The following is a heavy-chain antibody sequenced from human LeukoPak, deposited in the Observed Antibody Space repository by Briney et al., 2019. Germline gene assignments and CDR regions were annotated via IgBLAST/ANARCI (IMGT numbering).Heavy chain of an antibody. Sequence: SETLSLTCTVSGGSISSGSYYWSWIRQPAGKGLEWIGRIYTSGSTNYNPSLKSRVTMSVDTSKNQFSLKLSSVTAADTAVYYCARLRDYYGSGSYYHATYYFDYWGQGTLVTVSS. CDR2: IYTSGST. CDR3: ARLRDYYGSGSYYHATYYFDY. D-gene: IGHD3-10*01. J-gene: IGHJ4*02. V-gene: IGHV4-61*02. CDR1: GGSISSGSYY.